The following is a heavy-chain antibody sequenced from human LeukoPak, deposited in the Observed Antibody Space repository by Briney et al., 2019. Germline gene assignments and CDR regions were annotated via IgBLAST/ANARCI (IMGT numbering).Heavy chain of an antibody. V-gene: IGHV3-23*01. CDR2: ISGSGGST. CDR3: AKDITMVRGVLDY. J-gene: IGHJ4*02. CDR1: GFTFSSYG. Sequence: GGSLRLSCAASGFTFSSYGMSWVRQAPGKGLEWVSAISGSGGSTYYADSVKGRFTISRDNSKNTLYLQMNSLRAEDTAVYYCAKDITMVRGVLDYWGQGTLVTVSS. D-gene: IGHD3-10*01.